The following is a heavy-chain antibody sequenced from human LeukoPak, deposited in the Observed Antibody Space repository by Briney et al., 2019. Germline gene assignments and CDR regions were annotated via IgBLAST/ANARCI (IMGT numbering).Heavy chain of an antibody. CDR2: ISYDGSNK. Sequence: GGSLRLSCAASGFTFSSYGMHWVRQAPGKGLEWVAVISYDGSNKYYADSVKGRFTISRDSSKNTLYLQMNSLRAEDTAVYYCAKVPDGDYGVDYWGQGTLVTVSS. J-gene: IGHJ4*02. CDR3: AKVPDGDYGVDY. V-gene: IGHV3-30*18. CDR1: GFTFSSYG. D-gene: IGHD4-17*01.